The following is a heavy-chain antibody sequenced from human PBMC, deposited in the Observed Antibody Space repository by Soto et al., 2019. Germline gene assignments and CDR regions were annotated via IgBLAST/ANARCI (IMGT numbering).Heavy chain of an antibody. J-gene: IGHJ4*02. CDR3: ARERYYYDSSGYYYRSSIPAWLFDY. Sequence: EVQLVESGGGLVQPGGSLRLSCAASGFTFSSYWMSWVRQAPGKGLEWVANIKRDGSEKYYVDSVKGRFTISRDNAKNSLYLQMHRLRAEDTAVYYCARERYYYDSSGYYYRSSIPAWLFDYWGQGTLVTVSS. V-gene: IGHV3-7*03. D-gene: IGHD3-22*01. CDR2: IKRDGSEK. CDR1: GFTFSSYW.